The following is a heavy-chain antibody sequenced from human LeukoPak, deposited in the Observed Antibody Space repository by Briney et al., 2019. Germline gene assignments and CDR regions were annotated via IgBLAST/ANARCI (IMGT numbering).Heavy chain of an antibody. J-gene: IGHJ3*02. Sequence: ASVKVSCKASVYTFTSFYMHWVRLAPGQGLEWMGIINPSGGRTSYAQKFQDRVTVTRDTSTSTLYMELRSLRSEDTAVYYCARGGVAASGASDIWGQGTMVTVSS. D-gene: IGHD6-13*01. V-gene: IGHV1-46*01. CDR2: INPSGGRT. CDR1: VYTFTSFY. CDR3: ARGGVAASGASDI.